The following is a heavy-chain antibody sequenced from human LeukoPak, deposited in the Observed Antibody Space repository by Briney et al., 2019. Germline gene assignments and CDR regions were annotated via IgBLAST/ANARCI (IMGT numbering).Heavy chain of an antibody. D-gene: IGHD3-10*01. J-gene: IGHJ4*02. CDR2: IIPIFGTA. Sequence: ASVKVSCKASGGTFSSYAISWVRQAPGQGLEWMGGIIPIFGTANYAQKFQGRVTITADESTSTAYMELSSLRSEDTAVYYCARDPSYYYGSGCYVYWGQGTLVTVSS. CDR1: GGTFSSYA. CDR3: ARDPSYYYGSGCYVY. V-gene: IGHV1-69*01.